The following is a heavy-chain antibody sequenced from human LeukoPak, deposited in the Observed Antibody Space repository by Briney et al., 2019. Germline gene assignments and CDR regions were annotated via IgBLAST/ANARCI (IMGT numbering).Heavy chain of an antibody. V-gene: IGHV3-66*03. CDR3: AKTSLHYYGSGSYSDP. CDR2: IYSDNT. J-gene: IGHJ5*02. CDR1: GFTVSSNS. Sequence: GGSLRLSCTVSGFTVSSNSMSWVRQAPGKGLEWVSFIYSDNTHYSDSVKGRFTISRDNSKNTLYLQMNSLRAEDTAVYYCAKTSLHYYGSGSYSDPWGQGTLVTVSS. D-gene: IGHD3-10*01.